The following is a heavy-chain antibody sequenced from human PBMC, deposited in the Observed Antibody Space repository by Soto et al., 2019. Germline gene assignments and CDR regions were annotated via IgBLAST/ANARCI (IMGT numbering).Heavy chain of an antibody. CDR2: FDPEDGET. CDR3: ATKVLDDYGDYGYFDY. Sequence: ASVKVSCKVSGYTLTELSIHWVRQAPGKGLEWMGGFDPEDGETIYAQKFQGRVTMTEDTSTDTAYMELSSLRSEDTAVYYCATKVLDDYGDYGYFDYWGQGTLVTVSS. J-gene: IGHJ4*02. CDR1: GYTLTELS. V-gene: IGHV1-24*01. D-gene: IGHD4-17*01.